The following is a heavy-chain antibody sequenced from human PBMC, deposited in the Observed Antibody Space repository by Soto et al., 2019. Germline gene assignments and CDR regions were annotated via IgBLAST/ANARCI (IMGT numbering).Heavy chain of an antibody. J-gene: IGHJ6*02. CDR1: GFRFRSHA. CDR2: ISASGTDT. Sequence: PGGSLRLSCAASGFRFRSHAMHWVRQAPGKGLEWVAGISASGTDTFYGDSVKGRFTVSRDNSDNTVSLLLRALTTDDTATYYRLKNTDLWGQGTAVTVSS. V-gene: IGHV3-23*01. CDR3: LKNTDL.